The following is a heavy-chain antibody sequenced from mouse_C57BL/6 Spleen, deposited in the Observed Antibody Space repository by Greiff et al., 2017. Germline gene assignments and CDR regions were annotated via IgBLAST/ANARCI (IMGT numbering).Heavy chain of an antibody. CDR1: GYTFTDYE. CDR3: TRVRGYDGAMDY. J-gene: IGHJ4*01. D-gene: IGHD2-2*01. CDR2: IDPETGGT. V-gene: IGHV1-15*01. Sequence: VQLVESGAELVRPGASVTLSCKASGYTFTDYEMHWVKQTPVHGLEWIGAIDPETGGTAYNQKFKGKAILTADKSSSTAYMELRSLTSEDSAVYYCTRVRGYDGAMDYWGQGTSVTVSS.